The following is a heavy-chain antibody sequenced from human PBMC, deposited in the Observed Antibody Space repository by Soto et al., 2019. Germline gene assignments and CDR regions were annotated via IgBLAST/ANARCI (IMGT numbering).Heavy chain of an antibody. D-gene: IGHD3-22*01. V-gene: IGHV4-59*12. CDR1: GGSITTYQ. CDR2: YSGFT. Sequence: SETLSLTCTVSGGSITTYQWSWIRQPPGKGLEWIGGYSGFTNYNPSLKSRVTISVDRSKNQFSLKLSSVTAADTAVYYCAGSGYYPNYFDYWGQGTLVTVSS. J-gene: IGHJ4*02. CDR3: AGSGYYPNYFDY.